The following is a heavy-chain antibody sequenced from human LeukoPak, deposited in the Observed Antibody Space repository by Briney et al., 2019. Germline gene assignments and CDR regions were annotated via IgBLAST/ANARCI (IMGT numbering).Heavy chain of an antibody. D-gene: IGHD1-14*01. V-gene: IGHV1-69*04. CDR1: GGTFSSYA. CDR3: AREPDSGIYFDY. CDR2: IIPILGIA. J-gene: IGHJ4*02. Sequence: LVKVSCKASGGTFSSYAISWVRQAPGQGLEWMGRIIPILGIANYAQKFQGRVTITADKSTSTAYMELSSLRSEDTAVYYCAREPDSGIYFDYWGQGTLVTVSS.